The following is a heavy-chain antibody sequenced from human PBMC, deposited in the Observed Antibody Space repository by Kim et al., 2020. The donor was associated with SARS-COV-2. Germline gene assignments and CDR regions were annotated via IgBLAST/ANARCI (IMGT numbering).Heavy chain of an antibody. V-gene: IGHV3-23*01. J-gene: IGHJ4*02. CDR3: AKGALEWF. D-gene: IGHD3-3*01. CDR2: GGK. Sequence: GGKYSPDTVKCRLPISKDNSKNTLYLQMNGLRAEDTAVYYCAKGALEWFWGQGTLVTVSS.